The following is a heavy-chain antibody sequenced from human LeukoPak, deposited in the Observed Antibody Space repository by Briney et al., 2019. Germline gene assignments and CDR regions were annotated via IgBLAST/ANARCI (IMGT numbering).Heavy chain of an antibody. D-gene: IGHD3-10*01. J-gene: IGHJ6*02. CDR2: FDPEDGET. Sequence: ASVKVSCKVSGYTLTELSIHWVRQAPGKGLEWMGGFDPEDGETLYAQKFQGRVTMTEDTSTDTAYMELSSLESEDTAVYYCATDQRGAGLGFRYGSGSYNGMDVWGQGTTVTVSS. CDR1: GYTLTELS. CDR3: ATDQRGAGLGFRYGSGSYNGMDV. V-gene: IGHV1-24*01.